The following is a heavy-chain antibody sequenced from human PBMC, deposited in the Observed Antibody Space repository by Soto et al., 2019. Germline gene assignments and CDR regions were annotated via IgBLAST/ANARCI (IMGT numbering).Heavy chain of an antibody. V-gene: IGHV4-34*01. J-gene: IGHJ6*02. CDR1: GGSFSGYY. CDR3: ARNGEAVAGTERADGMDV. CDR2: INHSGST. Sequence: SETLSLTCAVYGGSFSGYYWSWIRQPPGKGLEWIGEINHSGSTNYNPSLKSRVTISVDTSKNQFSLKLSSVTAADTAVYYCARNGEAVAGTERADGMDVWGQGTTVTVSS. D-gene: IGHD6-19*01.